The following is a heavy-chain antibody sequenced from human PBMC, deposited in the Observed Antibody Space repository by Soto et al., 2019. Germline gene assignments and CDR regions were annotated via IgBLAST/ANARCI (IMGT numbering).Heavy chain of an antibody. CDR1: GFTFSSYA. J-gene: IGHJ6*02. CDR3: ARDYTVTTSYHYYRMAV. CDR2: ISYDGSNK. V-gene: IGHV3-30-3*01. D-gene: IGHD4-17*01. Sequence: PGGSLRLSCAASGFTFSSYAMHWVRQAPGKGLEWVAVISYDGSNKYYADSVKGRFTISRDNSKNTLYLQMNSLRAEDTAVYYCARDYTVTTSYHYYRMAVWGQGTTVTVSS.